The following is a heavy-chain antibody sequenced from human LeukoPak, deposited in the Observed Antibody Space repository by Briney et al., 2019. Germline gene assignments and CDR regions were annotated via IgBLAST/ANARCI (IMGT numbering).Heavy chain of an antibody. D-gene: IGHD3-22*01. CDR2: ISGSGGST. V-gene: IGHV3-23*01. CDR1: GFTFSSYA. CDR3: AKTSTYYDSSGYYPAAHAFDI. J-gene: IGHJ3*02. Sequence: GGSLRLSCAASGFTFSSYAMSWVRQAPGKGLEWVSAISGSGGSTYYADSVKGRFTISGDNSKNTLYLQMNSLRAEDTAVYYCAKTSTYYDSSGYYPAAHAFDIWGQGTMVTVSS.